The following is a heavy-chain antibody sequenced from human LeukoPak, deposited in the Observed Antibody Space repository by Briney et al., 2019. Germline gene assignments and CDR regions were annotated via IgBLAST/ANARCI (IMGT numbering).Heavy chain of an antibody. J-gene: IGHJ4*02. V-gene: IGHV3-23*01. CDR2: ISGSGGST. CDR1: GFTFSSYS. Sequence: GGSLRLSCAASGFTFSSYSMNWVRQAPGKGLEWVSAISGSGGSTYYADSVKGRFTISRDNSKNTLYLQMNSLRAEDTAVYYCAKARAFMPPPLDYWGQGTLVTVSS. D-gene: IGHD2-2*01. CDR3: AKARAFMPPPLDY.